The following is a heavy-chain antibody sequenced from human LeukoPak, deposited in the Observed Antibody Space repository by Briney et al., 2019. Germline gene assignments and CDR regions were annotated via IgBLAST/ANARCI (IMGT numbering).Heavy chain of an antibody. CDR1: GFTFSSYA. D-gene: IGHD6-19*01. CDR3: AKPRSGSRWYGDYYYMDV. Sequence: GGSLRLSCAASGFTFSSYAMSWVRQAPGKGLEWVSAISGSGGSTYYADSVKGRFTISRDNSKDTLYLQMNSLRAEDTAVYYCAKPRSGSRWYGDYYYMDVWGKGTTVTVSS. J-gene: IGHJ6*03. CDR2: ISGSGGST. V-gene: IGHV3-23*01.